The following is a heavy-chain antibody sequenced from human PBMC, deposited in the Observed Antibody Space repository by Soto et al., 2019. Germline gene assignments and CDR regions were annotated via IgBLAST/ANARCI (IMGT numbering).Heavy chain of an antibody. D-gene: IGHD6-6*01. CDR2: INHSGST. CDR1: GGSFSGYY. J-gene: IGHJ5*02. V-gene: IGHV4-34*01. Sequence: SETLSLTCAVYGGSFSGYYWSWIRQPPGKGLEWIGEINHSGSTNYNPSLKSRVTISVDTSKNQFSLKLSSVTAADTAVYYCARGDSSSWWFDPWGQGTLVTVSS. CDR3: ARGDSSSWWFDP.